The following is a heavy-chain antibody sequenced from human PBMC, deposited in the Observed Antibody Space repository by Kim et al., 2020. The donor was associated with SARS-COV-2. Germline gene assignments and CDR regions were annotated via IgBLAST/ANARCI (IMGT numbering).Heavy chain of an antibody. D-gene: IGHD5-12*01. Sequence: GGSLRLSCAASGFIFTSYWMHWVRQAPGKGLVWVSHINTDGTTTSYADSVKGRFTISRNYATNTVFLQMNSLRAEDTAVYYCARVYDGGYYYHYGMDVWGQGTTVTVSS. V-gene: IGHV3-74*01. J-gene: IGHJ6*02. CDR1: GFIFTSYW. CDR3: ARVYDGGYYYHYGMDV. CDR2: INTDGTTT.